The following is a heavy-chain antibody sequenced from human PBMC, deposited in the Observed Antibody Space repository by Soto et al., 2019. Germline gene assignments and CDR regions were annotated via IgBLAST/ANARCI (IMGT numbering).Heavy chain of an antibody. V-gene: IGHV4-39*01. J-gene: IGHJ4*02. Sequence: SETLSLTCTVSGGPITSSSYYWGWIRQPQGKGLEWIGGIYYSGRSYYNPSLKSRVTMSVDTSKNQFSLTLNSVTAADAAVYYCARQRTTVVTKAYFDHWGQGTLVTVSS. CDR1: GGPITSSSYY. D-gene: IGHD4-17*01. CDR2: IYYSGRS. CDR3: ARQRTTVVTKAYFDH.